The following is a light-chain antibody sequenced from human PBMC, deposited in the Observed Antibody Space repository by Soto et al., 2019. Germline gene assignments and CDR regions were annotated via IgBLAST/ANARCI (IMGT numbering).Light chain of an antibody. CDR1: QSIARSY. CDR3: QQYGGSVKWA. V-gene: IGKV3-20*01. J-gene: IGKJ1*01. Sequence: EIVLTQSPGTLSLSPGERATLSCRASQSIARSYLVWYQQRPGQAPRLLIYATSSSATGIPVRFSGSWSGKDFTLTISRLGPEVFAVYYCQQYGGSVKWAFGQGTKVEIK. CDR2: ATS.